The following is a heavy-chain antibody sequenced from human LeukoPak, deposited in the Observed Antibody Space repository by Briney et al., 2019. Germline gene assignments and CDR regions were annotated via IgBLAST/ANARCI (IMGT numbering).Heavy chain of an antibody. J-gene: IGHJ4*02. CDR1: GGTFSSYA. D-gene: IGHD6-13*01. Sequence: SVKVSCKASGGTFSSYAISWVRQAPGQGLEWMGGIIPIFGTANYAQKLQGRVTMTTDTSTSTAYMELRSLRSDDTAVYYCARATAAAGPYFDYWGQGTLVTVSS. CDR2: IIPIFGTA. CDR3: ARATAAAGPYFDY. V-gene: IGHV1-69*05.